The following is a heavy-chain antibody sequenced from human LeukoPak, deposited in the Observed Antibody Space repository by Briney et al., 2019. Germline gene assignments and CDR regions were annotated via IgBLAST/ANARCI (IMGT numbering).Heavy chain of an antibody. V-gene: IGHV4-59*01. CDR3: ARDDYGDYTFHH. Sequence: SETLSLTCAIYGGSFSDYYWSWIRQPPGKGLQWIGYIHYSGSTNYNPSLKSRVTISVDTSKNQFSLKLTSVTAADTAVYYCARDDYGDYTFHHWGQGTLVTVSS. CDR2: IHYSGST. J-gene: IGHJ1*01. D-gene: IGHD4-17*01. CDR1: GGSFSDYY.